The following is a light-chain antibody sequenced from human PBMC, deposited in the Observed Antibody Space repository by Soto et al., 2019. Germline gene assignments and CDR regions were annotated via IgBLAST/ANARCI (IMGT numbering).Light chain of an antibody. CDR2: DVR. CDR3: SSYTSSSTVI. Sequence: QSALTQPASVSGSPGQSITSSCTGTSSDVGGYNFVSWYQQHPGKAPKFIIYDVRNRPSGVSNRFSGSRSGNTASLTISGLQAEDEADYYCSSYTSSSTVIVGGGTKLTVL. CDR1: SSDVGGYNF. J-gene: IGLJ2*01. V-gene: IGLV2-14*03.